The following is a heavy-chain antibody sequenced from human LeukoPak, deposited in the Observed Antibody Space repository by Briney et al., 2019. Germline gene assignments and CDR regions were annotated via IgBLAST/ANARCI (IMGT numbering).Heavy chain of an antibody. CDR2: INPNSGGT. D-gene: IGHD2-2*01. CDR3: ARDGLEVIVVVPAAPTYYMDV. CDR1: GYTFTGYY. V-gene: IGHV1-2*02. J-gene: IGHJ6*03. Sequence: ASVKVSCKASGYTFTGYYMHWVRQAPGQGLEWMGWINPNSGGTNYAQKFQGRVTMTGDTSISTAYMELSRLRSDDTAVYYCARDGLEVIVVVPAAPTYYMDVWGKGTTVTVSS.